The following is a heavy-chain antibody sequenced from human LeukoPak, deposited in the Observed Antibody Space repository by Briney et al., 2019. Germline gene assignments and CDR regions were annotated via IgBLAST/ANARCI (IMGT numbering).Heavy chain of an antibody. V-gene: IGHV3-53*01. Sequence: QPGGSLRLSCADSGFNVSSNYMSWVRQAPGKGLEWVSFIYSGRRTYYADSVKGRVTISRDKSKNTLYLQMNSLRAEDTAVYYCARDQYSSSEGNWFDPWGQGTLVTVSS. CDR3: ARDQYSSSEGNWFDP. CDR2: IYSGRRT. D-gene: IGHD6-13*01. CDR1: GFNVSSNY. J-gene: IGHJ5*02.